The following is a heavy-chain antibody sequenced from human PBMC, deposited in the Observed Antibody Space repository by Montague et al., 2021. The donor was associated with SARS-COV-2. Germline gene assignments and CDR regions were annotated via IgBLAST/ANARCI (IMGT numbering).Heavy chain of an antibody. Sequence: SETLSLTCTVSGASMRSHYWRWIRQPPWKGLAWSGWIHHTGSTSYSPSLKSRVTVSIVTSKMEFSLKLNSVTAADTAVYYCATYGDYLATFDYWGQGALVTVSS. J-gene: IGHJ4*02. D-gene: IGHD4-17*01. CDR3: ATYGDYLATFDY. CDR2: IHHTGST. V-gene: IGHV4-59*11. CDR1: GASMRSHY.